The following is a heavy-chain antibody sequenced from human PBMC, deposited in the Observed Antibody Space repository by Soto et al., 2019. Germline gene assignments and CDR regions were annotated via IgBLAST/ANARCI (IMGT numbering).Heavy chain of an antibody. CDR2: ISAYNGNT. CDR1: GYTFTSYG. D-gene: IGHD6-6*01. J-gene: IGHJ6*03. Sequence: ASVKVSCKASGYTFTSYGISWVRQAPGQGLEWMGWISAYNGNTNYAQKLQGRVTMTTDTSTSTAYMELRSLRSDDTAVYYCARVGAARLYGVVVYYYYMDVWGKGTTVTVSS. CDR3: ARVGAARLYGVVVYYYYMDV. V-gene: IGHV1-18*01.